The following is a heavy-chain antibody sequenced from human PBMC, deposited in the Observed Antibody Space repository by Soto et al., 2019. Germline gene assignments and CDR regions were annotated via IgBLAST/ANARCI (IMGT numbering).Heavy chain of an antibody. CDR1: GGSVTNSSYY. J-gene: IGHJ4*02. Sequence: SETLSLTCTVSGGSVTNSSYYWGWIRQSPGKGLEWIGSVYYRGRSYSKSSVKSRVTISVDTSKNQFSLNLNSVTASDTAVYFCVSQRTTVIPQDYFDYWGPGALVTV. CDR3: VSQRTTVIPQDYFDY. V-gene: IGHV4-39*01. D-gene: IGHD4-4*01. CDR2: VYYRGRS.